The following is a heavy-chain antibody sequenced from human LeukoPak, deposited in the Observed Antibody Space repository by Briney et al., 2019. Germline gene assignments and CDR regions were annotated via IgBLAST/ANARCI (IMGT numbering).Heavy chain of an antibody. CDR3: ARGSTMDYYTFV. V-gene: IGHV3-30*02. CDR1: GFTFSSYG. CDR2: IRYDGSNK. Sequence: GGSLRLSCAASGFTFSSYGMHWVRQAPGKGLEWVAFIRYDGSNKYYADSVKGRFTISRDNAKNSLYLQMNSLRAEDTAVYYCARGSTMDYYTFVWGQGTMVTVSS. J-gene: IGHJ3*01. D-gene: IGHD3-10*01.